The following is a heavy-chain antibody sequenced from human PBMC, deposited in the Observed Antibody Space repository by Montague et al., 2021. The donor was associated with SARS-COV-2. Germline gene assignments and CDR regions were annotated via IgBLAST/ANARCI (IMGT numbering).Heavy chain of an antibody. V-gene: IGHV4-34*01. D-gene: IGHD3-22*01. CDR3: ARGARVGYCFRLGSFGS. CDR1: GGSFSGYY. CDR2: INHSGNT. J-gene: IGHJ4*02. Sequence: SETLSLTCAVYGGSFSGYYWNWIRQPPGKGLEWIGEINHSGNTNYNPSLKSRVTISVDTSKNQFSLKLSSVTAADTAVYYCARGARVGYCFRLGSFGSWGQGTLVTVSS.